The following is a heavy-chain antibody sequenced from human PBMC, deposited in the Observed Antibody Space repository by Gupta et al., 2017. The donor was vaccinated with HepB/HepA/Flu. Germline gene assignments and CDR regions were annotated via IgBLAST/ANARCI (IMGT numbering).Heavy chain of an antibody. J-gene: IGHJ4*02. CDR2: IYWDDDK. CDR3: AHSVNYYESSGQFDY. V-gene: IGHV2-5*02. CDR1: GFSLSTSGVG. Sequence: QITLKESGPTLVKPTQTLTLTCTFSGFSLSTSGVGVGWIRQPPGKALEWLALIYWDDDKRYSPSLKTRLTISKDTSKNQVVLTMTNMDPVDTATYYCAHSVNYYESSGQFDYWGQGTLVTVSS. D-gene: IGHD3-22*01.